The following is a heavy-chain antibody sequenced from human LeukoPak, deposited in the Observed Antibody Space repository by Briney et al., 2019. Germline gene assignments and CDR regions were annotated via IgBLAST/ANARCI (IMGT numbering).Heavy chain of an antibody. CDR3: ARGGGQLLDSYYFMDV. CDR1: GGSISSSSYY. Sequence: SETLSLTCTVSGGSISSSSYYWGWIRQPPGKGLEWIGSIYYSGSTYYNPSLKSRVTISVDTSKNQFSLNLSSVTAADTAVYYCARGGGQLLDSYYFMDVWGQGTTVTVSS. V-gene: IGHV4-39*07. J-gene: IGHJ6*03. D-gene: IGHD4-23*01. CDR2: IYYSGST.